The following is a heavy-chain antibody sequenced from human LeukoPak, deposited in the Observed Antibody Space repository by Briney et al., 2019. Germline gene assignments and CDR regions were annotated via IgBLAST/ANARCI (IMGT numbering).Heavy chain of an antibody. CDR2: INHSGGT. CDR1: GGSFSGYY. Sequence: SETLSLTCAVYGGSFSGYYWSWIRQPPGKGLEWIGEINHSGGTNYNPSLKSRVTISVDTSKNQFSLKLSSVTAADTAVYYCARGLVIRRSGSYSFDYWGQGTLVTVSS. CDR3: ARGLVIRRSGSYSFDY. D-gene: IGHD3-10*01. J-gene: IGHJ4*02. V-gene: IGHV4-34*01.